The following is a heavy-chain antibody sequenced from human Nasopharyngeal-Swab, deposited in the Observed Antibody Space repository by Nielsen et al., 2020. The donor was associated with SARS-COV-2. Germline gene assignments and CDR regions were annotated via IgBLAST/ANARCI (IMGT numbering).Heavy chain of an antibody. CDR1: GFTFDDYA. J-gene: IGHJ4*02. V-gene: IGHV3-23*01. Sequence: GESLKISCAASGFTFDDYAMSWVRQAPGKGLEWISAISGLGGSTYYADSVKGRFTISRDNSKNTLYLQMNSLRAEDTAVYFCARTTVTTDPGDYWGQGTLVTVSS. CDR2: ISGLGGST. D-gene: IGHD4-17*01. CDR3: ARTTVTTDPGDY.